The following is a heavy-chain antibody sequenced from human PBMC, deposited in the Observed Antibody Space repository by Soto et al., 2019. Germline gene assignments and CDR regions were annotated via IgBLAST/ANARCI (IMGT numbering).Heavy chain of an antibody. J-gene: IGHJ6*02. Sequence: QVQLVQSGAEVKKPGSSVKVSCKASGGTFSSYAISWVRQAPGQGLEWMGGIIPIFGTANYAQKFQGRVTITADESTSTAYMELSSLRSEDTAVYYCARAGRDIVVVPAAIPYYYGMDVWGQGNTVTVSS. D-gene: IGHD2-2*01. V-gene: IGHV1-69*01. CDR1: GGTFSSYA. CDR2: IIPIFGTA. CDR3: ARAGRDIVVVPAAIPYYYGMDV.